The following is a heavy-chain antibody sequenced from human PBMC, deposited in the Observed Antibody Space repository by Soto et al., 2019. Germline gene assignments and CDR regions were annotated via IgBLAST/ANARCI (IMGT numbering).Heavy chain of an antibody. J-gene: IGHJ4*02. D-gene: IGHD3-10*01. V-gene: IGHV3-66*01. CDR3: AREMFYYGSASLGY. Sequence: GGSLRLSCAASGFTVSSNYMSWVRQAPGKGLEWVSVIYSGDTTDYADSVKGRFTISRDNSKNTLYLQMNSLRAEDTAVYYCAREMFYYGSASLGYWGQGTLVTVSS. CDR2: IYSGDTT. CDR1: GFTVSSNY.